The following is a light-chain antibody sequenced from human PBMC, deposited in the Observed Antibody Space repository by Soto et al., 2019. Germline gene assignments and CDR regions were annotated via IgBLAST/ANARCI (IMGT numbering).Light chain of an antibody. CDR3: QQYATSPWT. Sequence: EIVLTQSPGTLSLSQGERATLSCRASQTVDTNYLAWYQQIPGQAPRLLIYGASTRATGIPDRFSGSGSGTDFTLTISRLDPEDSAVYYCQQYATSPWTFGQGTKVEIK. CDR2: GAS. V-gene: IGKV3-20*01. J-gene: IGKJ1*01. CDR1: QTVDTNY.